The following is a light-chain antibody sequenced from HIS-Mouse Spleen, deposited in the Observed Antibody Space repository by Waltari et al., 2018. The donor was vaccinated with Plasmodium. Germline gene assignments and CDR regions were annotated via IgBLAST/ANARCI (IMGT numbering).Light chain of an antibody. J-gene: IGLJ2*01. V-gene: IGLV2-11*01. CDR2: DVS. CDR1: SSDVGGYKY. Sequence: QSALTQPRSVSWSPGQSVTISCTGTSSDVGGYKYVLWYQQHPGKAPKLMIYDVSKRPSGVPDRFSGSKSGNTASLTISGLQAEDEADYYCCSYAGSYTVVFGGGTKLTVL. CDR3: CSYAGSYTVV.